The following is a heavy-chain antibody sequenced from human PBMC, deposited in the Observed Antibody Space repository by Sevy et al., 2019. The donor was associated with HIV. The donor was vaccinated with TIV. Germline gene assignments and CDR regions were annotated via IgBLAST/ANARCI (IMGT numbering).Heavy chain of an antibody. D-gene: IGHD6-6*01. Sequence: GGSLRLSCAASGFTFSSYGMHWVRQAPGKGLEWVAVISYDGSNKYYADSVKGRLPISRDNSKNTLYLQMNSLRAEDTAVYYCANGGRWMYSSSPYYYYYGMDVWGQGTTVTVSS. CDR2: ISYDGSNK. V-gene: IGHV3-30*18. CDR3: ANGGRWMYSSSPYYYYYGMDV. J-gene: IGHJ6*02. CDR1: GFTFSSYG.